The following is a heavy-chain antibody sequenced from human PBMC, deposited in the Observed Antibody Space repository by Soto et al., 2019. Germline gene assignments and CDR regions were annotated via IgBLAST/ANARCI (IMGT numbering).Heavy chain of an antibody. V-gene: IGHV4-39*01. CDR3: AGAFVLKSITGTTGWFDP. CDR1: GGSISSSSYY. CDR2: IYYSGST. Sequence: SETLSLTCTVSGGSISSSSYYWGWIRQPPGKGLEWIGSIYYSGSTYYNPSLKSRATISVDTSKNQFSLKLSSVTAADTAVFYCAGAFVLKSITGTTGWFDPWGQGHLVTVSX. D-gene: IGHD1-7*01. J-gene: IGHJ5*02.